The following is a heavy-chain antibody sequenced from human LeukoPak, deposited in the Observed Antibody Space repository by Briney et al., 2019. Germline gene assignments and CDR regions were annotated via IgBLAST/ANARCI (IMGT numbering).Heavy chain of an antibody. V-gene: IGHV4-34*01. CDR1: GGSFSGYY. CDR3: ARFVVGQWLINY. D-gene: IGHD6-19*01. J-gene: IGHJ4*02. CDR2: INHSGST. Sequence: PSGTLSLTCAVYGGSFSGYYWSWIRQPPGKGLEWIGEINHSGSTNYNPSLKSRVTVAVDTSKNQFSLKLSSVTAADTAVYYCARFVVGQWLINYWGQGALVTVSS.